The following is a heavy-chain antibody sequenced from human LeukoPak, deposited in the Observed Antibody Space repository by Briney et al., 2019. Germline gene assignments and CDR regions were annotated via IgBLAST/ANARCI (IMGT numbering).Heavy chain of an antibody. Sequence: SETLSLTCAVSGYSISSGYYCGWIRQPPGKGLEWIGSIYHSGSTYYNPSLKSRVTISVDTSKNQFSLKLSSVTAADTAVYYCARPWKGQIALYAFDIWGQGTMVTVSS. V-gene: IGHV4-38-2*01. CDR3: ARPWKGQIALYAFDI. CDR1: GYSISSGYY. CDR2: IYHSGST. D-gene: IGHD3-3*02. J-gene: IGHJ3*02.